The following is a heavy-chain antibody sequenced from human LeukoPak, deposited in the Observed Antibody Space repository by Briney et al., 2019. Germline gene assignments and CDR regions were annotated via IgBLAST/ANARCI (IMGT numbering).Heavy chain of an antibody. CDR2: ISYSGIT. V-gene: IGHV4-59*08. Sequence: SETLSLTCSAFSDSISSYYWSWIRQPPGERQEWIGYISYSGITNYNPSLKSRLTISVDTSKNQFSLKLSSVTAADTAVYYCARAPVSSHDSSGYPLFDYWGQGTLVTVSS. J-gene: IGHJ4*02. CDR3: ARAPVSSHDSSGYPLFDY. CDR1: SDSISSYY. D-gene: IGHD3-22*01.